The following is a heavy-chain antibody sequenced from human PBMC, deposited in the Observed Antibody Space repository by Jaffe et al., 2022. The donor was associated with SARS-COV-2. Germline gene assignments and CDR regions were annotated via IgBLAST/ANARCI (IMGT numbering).Heavy chain of an antibody. CDR2: IYSGGST. D-gene: IGHD1-7*01. CDR3: ASSNYRGFHYFDY. J-gene: IGHJ4*02. CDR1: GFTVSSNY. V-gene: IGHV3-66*02. Sequence: EVQLVESGGGLVQPGGSLRLSCAASGFTVSSNYMSWVRQAPGKGLEWVSVIYSGGSTYYADSVKGRFTISRDNSKNTLYLQMNSLRAEDTAVYYCASSNYRGFHYFDYWGQGTLVTVSS.